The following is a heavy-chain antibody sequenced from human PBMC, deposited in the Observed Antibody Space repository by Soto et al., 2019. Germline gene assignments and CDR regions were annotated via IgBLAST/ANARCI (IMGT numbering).Heavy chain of an antibody. Sequence: GGSLRLSCAASGFTFSSYSMNWVRQAPGKGLEWVSYISSSSSTIYYADSVKGRFTISRDNAKNSLYLQMNSLRAEDTAVYYCARGWPVSSGWSLYGMDVWGPGTTVTVSS. CDR1: GFTFSSYS. J-gene: IGHJ6*02. CDR2: ISSSSSTI. CDR3: ARGWPVSSGWSLYGMDV. V-gene: IGHV3-48*01. D-gene: IGHD6-19*01.